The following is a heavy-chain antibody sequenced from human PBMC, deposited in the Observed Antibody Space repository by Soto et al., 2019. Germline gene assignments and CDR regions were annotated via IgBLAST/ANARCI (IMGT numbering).Heavy chain of an antibody. Sequence: QVQLVQSGAEVKKPGSSVKVSCKASGGTFSSYTISWVRQAPGQGLEWMGRLIPILGIANYAQKFQGRVTITADKSTSTAYMELSSLRSEDTAVYYCATGRATHTFDIWGQGTMVTVSS. J-gene: IGHJ3*02. V-gene: IGHV1-69*02. CDR2: LIPILGIA. CDR1: GGTFSSYT. CDR3: ATGRATHTFDI.